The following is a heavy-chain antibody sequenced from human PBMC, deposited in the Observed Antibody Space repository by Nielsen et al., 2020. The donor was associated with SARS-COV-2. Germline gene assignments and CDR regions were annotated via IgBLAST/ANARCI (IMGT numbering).Heavy chain of an antibody. V-gene: IGHV3-23*01. Sequence: WIRQPPGKGLEWVSTISGTTGNTYYADSVKGRFTISRDNPKNTLYLQMNSLRAEDTAVYYCAKDGRVGIAVAATGYWGQGTLVTVSS. CDR3: AKDGRVGIAVAATGY. D-gene: IGHD6-19*01. J-gene: IGHJ4*02. CDR2: ISGTTGNT.